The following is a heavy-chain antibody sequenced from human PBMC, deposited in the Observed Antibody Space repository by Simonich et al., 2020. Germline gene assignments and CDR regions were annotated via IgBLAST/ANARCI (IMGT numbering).Heavy chain of an antibody. D-gene: IGHD6-13*01. V-gene: IGHV4-34*01. CDR3: ARGLRVAAASTAFQH. CDR1: GGSFSGYY. CDR2: INHREST. Sequence: QVQLQQWGAGLLKPSETLSLTCAVYGGSFSGYYWSWIRQPPGKGLEWIGEINHRESTNDNPSLKSRVTISVDTSKNQFSLKLSSVTAADTAVYYCARGLRVAAASTAFQHWGQGTLVTVSS. J-gene: IGHJ1*01.